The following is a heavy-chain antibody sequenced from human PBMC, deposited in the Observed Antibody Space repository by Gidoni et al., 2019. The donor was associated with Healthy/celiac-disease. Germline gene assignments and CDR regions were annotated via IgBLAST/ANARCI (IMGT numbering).Heavy chain of an antibody. D-gene: IGHD4-4*01. V-gene: IGHV4-4*02. CDR3: ARRRRVTTVTGYFDY. CDR2: IYHSGST. Sequence: PLRDGLEWIGEIYHSGSTNYNPSLKIRVTISVDKSKNQFSLKLSSVTAADTAVYYCARRRRVTTVTGYFDYWGQGTLVTVSS. J-gene: IGHJ4*02.